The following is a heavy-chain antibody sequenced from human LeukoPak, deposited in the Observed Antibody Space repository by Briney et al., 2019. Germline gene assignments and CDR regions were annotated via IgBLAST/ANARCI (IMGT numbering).Heavy chain of an antibody. CDR1: GFSFSSFR. D-gene: IGHD5-18*01. CDR2: ISGGSSFT. Sequence: GGSLRLSCAASGFSFSSFRMNWVRQAPGKGLEWVSYISGGSSFTYYVDSVKGRFTISRDNSKNTLYLQMNSLRTEDTAVYYCAKDIRRGYNYGYDQFAYWGQGTLVTVSS. CDR3: AKDIRRGYNYGYDQFAY. V-gene: IGHV3-21*01. J-gene: IGHJ4*02.